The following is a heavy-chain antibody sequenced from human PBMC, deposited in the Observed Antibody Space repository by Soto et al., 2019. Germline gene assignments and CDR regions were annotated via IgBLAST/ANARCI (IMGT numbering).Heavy chain of an antibody. CDR3: ARDRGRDYDFWSGSYYYYGMDV. Sequence: HPGGSLRLSCAASGFTFSSYGMHWVRQAPGKGLEWVAVIWYDGSNKYYADSVKGRFTISRDNSKNTLYLQMNSLRAEDTAVYYCARDRGRDYDFWSGSYYYYGMDVWGQGTTVTVSS. J-gene: IGHJ6*02. D-gene: IGHD3-3*01. V-gene: IGHV3-33*01. CDR1: GFTFSSYG. CDR2: IWYDGSNK.